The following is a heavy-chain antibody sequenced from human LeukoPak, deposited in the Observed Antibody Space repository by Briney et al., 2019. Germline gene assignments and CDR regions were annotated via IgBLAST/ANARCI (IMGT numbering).Heavy chain of an antibody. J-gene: IGHJ6*03. Sequence: SETLSLTCTVSGGSISSYYWSWIRQPAGKGLEWIGRIYTSGSINYNPSLKSRVTMSVDTSKNQFSLKLSSVTAADTAVYYCARDLGTSSYYYMDVWGKGTTVTVSS. CDR3: ARDLGTSSYYYMDV. D-gene: IGHD2-2*01. V-gene: IGHV4-4*07. CDR2: IYTSGSI. CDR1: GGSISSYY.